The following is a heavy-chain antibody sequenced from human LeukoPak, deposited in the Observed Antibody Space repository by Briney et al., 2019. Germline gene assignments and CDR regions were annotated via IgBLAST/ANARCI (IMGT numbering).Heavy chain of an antibody. CDR3: ARTSYSSSWYSGQSVEDWFDP. J-gene: IGHJ5*02. D-gene: IGHD6-13*01. CDR2: INPSGGST. Sequence: ASVTVSCTASGYTFTSYYMHWVRQAPGQGLEWMGIINPSGGSTSYAQKFQGRVTMTRDMSTSTVYMELSSLRSENTAVYYCARTSYSSSWYSGQSVEDWFDPWGQGTLVTVSS. V-gene: IGHV1-46*01. CDR1: GYTFTSYY.